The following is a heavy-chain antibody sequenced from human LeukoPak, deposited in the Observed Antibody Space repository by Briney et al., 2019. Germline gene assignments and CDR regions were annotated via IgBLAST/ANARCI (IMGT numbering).Heavy chain of an antibody. CDR1: GGSISSYY. V-gene: IGHV4-59*01. D-gene: IGHD6-13*01. CDR2: IYYSGST. Sequence: SETLSLTCTVSGGSISSYYWSWIRQPPGKGLEWIGYIYYSGSTNYNPSLKSRVTISVDTSKNQLSLKLSSVTAADTAVYYCARDWRIAAAGDYYYYGMDVWGKGTTVTVSS. CDR3: ARDWRIAAAGDYYYYGMDV. J-gene: IGHJ6*04.